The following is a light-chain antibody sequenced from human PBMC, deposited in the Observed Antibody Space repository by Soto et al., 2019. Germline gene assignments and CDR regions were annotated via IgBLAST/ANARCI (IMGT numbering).Light chain of an antibody. Sequence: QTVVTQEPSFSVSPGGTVTLTCGLSSGSVSTNYYPTWYQQTPGQAPRTLIYSTSTRSSGVPDRFSGSILGNKAALTITGAQADDESHYYCVLYMGSGVWVFGGGTKLTVL. J-gene: IGLJ3*02. CDR2: STS. V-gene: IGLV8-61*01. CDR1: SGSVSTNYY. CDR3: VLYMGSGVWV.